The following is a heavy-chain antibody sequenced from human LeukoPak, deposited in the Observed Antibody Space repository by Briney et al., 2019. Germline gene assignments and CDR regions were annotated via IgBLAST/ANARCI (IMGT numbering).Heavy chain of an antibody. V-gene: IGHV3-23*01. D-gene: IGHD1-1*01. J-gene: IGHJ3*02. CDR1: GLTFSSYA. Sequence: GGSLRLSCAASGLTFSSYALSWVRQAPGKGLDWVSSISVDSITYYLDSVKGRFTISRDNSKSTLYLQMHSLRAEDTALYYCAKCYLNNCREGFDIWGQGTMVTVSS. CDR2: ISVDSIT. CDR3: AKCYLNNCREGFDI.